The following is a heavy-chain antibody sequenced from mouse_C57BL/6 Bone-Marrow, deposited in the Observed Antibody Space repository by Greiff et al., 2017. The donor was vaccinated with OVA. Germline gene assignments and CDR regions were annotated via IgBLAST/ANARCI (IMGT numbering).Heavy chain of an antibody. J-gene: IGHJ1*03. V-gene: IGHV1-19*01. CDR3: ARRGCTCGSSPYWYFDV. CDR2: INPYNGGT. D-gene: IGHD1-1*01. Sequence: VQLQQSGPVLVKPGASVKMSCKASGYTFTDYYMNWVKQSHGKSLEWIGVINPYNGGTSYNQKFKGKATLTVDKSSSTAYMELNSLTSEDSAVYYCARRGCTCGSSPYWYFDVWGTGTTVTVSS. CDR1: GYTFTDYY.